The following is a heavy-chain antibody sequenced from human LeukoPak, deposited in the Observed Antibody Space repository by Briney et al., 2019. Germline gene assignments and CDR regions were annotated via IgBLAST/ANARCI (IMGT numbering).Heavy chain of an antibody. CDR2: ISSSSSYI. Sequence: PGRSLRLSCAASGFTFDDYAMHWVRQAPGKGLEWVSSISSSSSYIYYADSVKGRFTISRDNAKNSLYLQMNSLRAEDTAVYYCAKDQSRRGDYFDYWGQGTLVTVSS. CDR3: AKDQSRRGDYFDY. D-gene: IGHD3-16*01. J-gene: IGHJ4*02. V-gene: IGHV3-21*04. CDR1: GFTFDDYA.